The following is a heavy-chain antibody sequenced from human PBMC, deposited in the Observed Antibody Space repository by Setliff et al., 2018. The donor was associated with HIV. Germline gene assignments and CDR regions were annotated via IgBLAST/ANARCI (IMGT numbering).Heavy chain of an antibody. CDR2: VYYSGST. J-gene: IGHJ4*01. Sequence: SETLSLTCAVYGESFNTYFWSWIRQPPGKGLEWLGYVYYSGSTSYNPSLKSRLTISVDTSKNHFSLRLSSVTAADTAVYYCARADYDTGTYYFDFWGHGTLVTVSS. CDR1: GESFNTYF. D-gene: IGHD3-22*01. CDR3: ARADYDTGTYYFDF. V-gene: IGHV4-59*01.